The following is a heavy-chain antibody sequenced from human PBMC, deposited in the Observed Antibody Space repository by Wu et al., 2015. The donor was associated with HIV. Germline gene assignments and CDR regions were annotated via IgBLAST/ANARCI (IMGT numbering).Heavy chain of an antibody. J-gene: IGHJ4*02. D-gene: IGHD3-22*01. V-gene: IGHV1-18*01. CDR3: ARDPYYYDSSGYYGDYYFDY. CDR1: GYTFTSYG. CDR2: ISAYSGNT. Sequence: QVQLIQSGAEVKKPGASVKVSCKASGYTFTSYGISWVRQAPGQGLEWMGWISAYSGNTNYAQKLQGRVTMTTDTSTSTAYMELRSLRSDDTAVYYCARDPYYYDSSGYYGDYYFDYWGQGTLVTVSS.